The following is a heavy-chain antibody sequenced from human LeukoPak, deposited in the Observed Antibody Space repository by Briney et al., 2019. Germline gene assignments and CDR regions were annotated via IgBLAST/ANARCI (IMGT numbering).Heavy chain of an antibody. Sequence: GGSLRLSCAASGFTFNNYDMHWVRQVTGKGLEWVSSIGTTGDTHYSDSVKGRFTISRENAKNSLYLQMSSLRDGDTAVYYCTREKAYCGTGCYYDYWGQGTQVTVSS. CDR3: TREKAYCGTGCYYDY. CDR1: GFTFNNYD. D-gene: IGHD2-21*01. J-gene: IGHJ4*02. CDR2: IGTTGDT. V-gene: IGHV3-13*01.